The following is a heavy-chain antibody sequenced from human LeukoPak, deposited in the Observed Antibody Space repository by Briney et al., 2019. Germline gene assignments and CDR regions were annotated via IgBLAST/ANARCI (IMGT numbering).Heavy chain of an antibody. J-gene: IGHJ6*03. Sequence: SETLSLTCAVYGGSFSGYYWSWIRQPPGKGLEWIGEINHSGSTNYNPSPKSRVTISVDTSKNQFSLKLSSVTAADTAVYYCARGRMFTIFSYYMDVWGKGTTVTVSS. V-gene: IGHV4-34*01. CDR3: ARGRMFTIFSYYMDV. CDR1: GGSFSGYY. CDR2: INHSGST. D-gene: IGHD3-9*01.